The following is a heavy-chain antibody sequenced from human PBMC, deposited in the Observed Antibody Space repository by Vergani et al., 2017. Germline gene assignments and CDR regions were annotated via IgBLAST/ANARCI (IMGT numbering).Heavy chain of an antibody. CDR2: IIPIFGTA. J-gene: IGHJ4*02. CDR3: ARGTIAAPRGLETGAYFDY. V-gene: IGHV1-69*01. CDR1: GYTFTSYY. D-gene: IGHD6-6*01. Sequence: QVQLVQSGAEVKKPGASVKVSCKASGYTFTSYYMHWVRQAPGQGLEWMGGIIPIFGTANYAQKFQGRVTITADESTSTAYMELSSLRSEDTAVYYCARGTIAAPRGLETGAYFDYWGQGTLVTVSS.